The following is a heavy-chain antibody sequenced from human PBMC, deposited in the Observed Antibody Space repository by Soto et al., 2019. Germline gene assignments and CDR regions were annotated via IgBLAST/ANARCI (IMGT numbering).Heavy chain of an antibody. J-gene: IGHJ3*02. V-gene: IGHV4-59*01. CDR2: IYYSGST. CDR3: ARDVESYYDSSGPDDAFEI. D-gene: IGHD3-22*01. Sequence: KPSETLSLTCTVSGGSLSSYYWRWIRQPPGKGLECIEYIYYSGSTNYNPSLKSRVTISVDTSKNQFSLKLSSVTAADTAVYYCARDVESYYDSSGPDDAFEIWGQGTRVTVSS. CDR1: GGSLSSYY.